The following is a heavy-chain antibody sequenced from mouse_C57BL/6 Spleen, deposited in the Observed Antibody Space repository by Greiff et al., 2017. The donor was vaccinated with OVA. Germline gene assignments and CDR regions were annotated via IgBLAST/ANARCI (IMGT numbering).Heavy chain of an antibody. CDR3: ATIGTAFAY. D-gene: IGHD2-14*01. Sequence: VKLVESGPGLVQPSQSLSITCTVSGFSLTSYGVHWVRQSPGKGLEWLGVIWSGGSTDYNAAFISRLSISKDNSKSQVFFKMNSLQADDTAIYYCATIGTAFAYWGQGTLVTVSA. CDR2: IWSGGST. V-gene: IGHV2-2*01. CDR1: GFSLTSYG. J-gene: IGHJ3*01.